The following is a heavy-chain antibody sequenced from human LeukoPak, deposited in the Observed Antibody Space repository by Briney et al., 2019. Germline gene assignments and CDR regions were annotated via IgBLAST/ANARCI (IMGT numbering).Heavy chain of an antibody. Sequence: GGSLRLSCVASGFTFTNAWMSWVRQAPGKGLEWVANIKQDGSEKYYVDSVKGRFTISRDNAKNSLYLQMNSLRAEVTAVYYCARVTRTIFGVVLYYFDYWGQGTLVTVSS. CDR1: GFTFTNAW. CDR3: ARVTRTIFGVVLYYFDY. V-gene: IGHV3-7*01. J-gene: IGHJ4*02. D-gene: IGHD3-3*01. CDR2: IKQDGSEK.